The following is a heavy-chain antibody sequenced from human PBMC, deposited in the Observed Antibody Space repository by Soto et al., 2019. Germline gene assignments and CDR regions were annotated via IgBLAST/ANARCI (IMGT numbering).Heavy chain of an antibody. CDR1: GGSISSGGYY. Sequence: SETLSLTCTVSGGSISSGGYYWSWSRQHPGKGLEWIGYIYYSGSTYYNPSLKSRVTISVDTSKNQFSLKLSSVTAADTAVYYCARNQVRGVSVYFDYWGQGTLVTVSS. D-gene: IGHD3-10*01. CDR2: IYYSGST. J-gene: IGHJ4*02. V-gene: IGHV4-31*03. CDR3: ARNQVRGVSVYFDY.